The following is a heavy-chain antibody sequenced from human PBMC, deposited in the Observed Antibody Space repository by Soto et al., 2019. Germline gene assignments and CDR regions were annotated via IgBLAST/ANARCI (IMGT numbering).Heavy chain of an antibody. Sequence: GSLRLSCAASGFTFSSYGMHWVRQAPGKGLEWVAVIWYDGSNKYYADSVKGRFTISRDNSKNTLYLQMNSLRAEDTAVYYCASSGYSSVLNPFDYWGQGTLVTVSS. D-gene: IGHD6-19*01. CDR2: IWYDGSNK. CDR1: GFTFSSYG. V-gene: IGHV3-33*01. CDR3: ASSGYSSVLNPFDY. J-gene: IGHJ4*02.